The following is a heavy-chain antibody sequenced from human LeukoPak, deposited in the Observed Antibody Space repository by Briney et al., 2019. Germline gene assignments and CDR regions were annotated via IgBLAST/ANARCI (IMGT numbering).Heavy chain of an antibody. V-gene: IGHV4-39*07. J-gene: IGHJ6*02. Sequence: PSETLSLTCTASGGSISSSGYYWGWIRQPPGKGLEWIGSIYYSGSTYYNPSLKSRVTISVDRSKNQFSLKLSSVTAADTAVYYCARNGDGMDVWGQGTTVTVSS. D-gene: IGHD3-10*01. CDR1: GGSISSSGYY. CDR2: IYYSGST. CDR3: ARNGDGMDV.